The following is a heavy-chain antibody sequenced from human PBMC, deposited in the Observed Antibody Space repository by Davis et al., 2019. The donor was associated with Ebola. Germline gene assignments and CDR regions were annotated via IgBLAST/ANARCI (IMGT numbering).Heavy chain of an antibody. Sequence: ASVKVSCKASGYTFTGYYMHWVRQAPGQGLEWMGWINPNSGGTNYAQKFQGRVTMTRDTSTSTVYMELSSLRSEDTAVYYCARDSFRELPVWGQGTTVTVSS. CDR2: INPNSGGT. CDR1: GYTFTGYY. V-gene: IGHV1-2*02. D-gene: IGHD3-10*01. CDR3: ARDSFRELPV. J-gene: IGHJ6*02.